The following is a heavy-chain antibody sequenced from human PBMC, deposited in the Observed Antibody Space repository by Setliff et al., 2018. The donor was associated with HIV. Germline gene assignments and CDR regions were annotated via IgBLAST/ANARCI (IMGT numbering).Heavy chain of an antibody. D-gene: IGHD1-26*01. CDR1: GYTLTTFG. J-gene: IGHJ4*02. CDR3: ARVGSYWSTFDY. CDR2: INTETGNP. Sequence: ASVKVSCKASGYTLTTFGISWVRQVPGQGLEWMGWINTETGNPMYAQGFKGRFVFSLDTSVSTAYLQISTLKTVDTAIYYCARVGSYWSTFDYWGQGALVTVSS. V-gene: IGHV7-4-1*02.